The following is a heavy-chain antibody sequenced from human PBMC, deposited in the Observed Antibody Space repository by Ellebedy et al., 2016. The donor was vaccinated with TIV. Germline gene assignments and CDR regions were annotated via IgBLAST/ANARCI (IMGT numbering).Heavy chain of an antibody. V-gene: IGHV3-21*01. Sequence: GGSLRLXXAASGFTFSSYSMNWFRQAPGKGLEWVSSISSSSSYIYYADSVKGRFTISRDNAKNSLYLQMNSLRAEDTAVYYCARGQWFGELSPWGQGTLVTASS. J-gene: IGHJ5*02. CDR3: ARGQWFGELSP. CDR1: GFTFSSYS. CDR2: ISSSSSYI. D-gene: IGHD3-10*01.